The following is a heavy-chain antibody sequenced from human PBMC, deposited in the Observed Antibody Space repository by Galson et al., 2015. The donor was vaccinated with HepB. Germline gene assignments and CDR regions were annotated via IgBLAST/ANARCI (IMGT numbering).Heavy chain of an antibody. D-gene: IGHD5-12*01. J-gene: IGHJ4*02. CDR1: GFTFSSYS. Sequence: SLRLSCAASGFTFSSYSMNWVRQAPGKGLEWVSSISSSSSYIYYADSVKGRFTISRDNAKNSLYLQMNSLRAEDTAVYYCAREPSRGYSGYGYFDYWGQGTLVTVSS. CDR2: ISSSSSYI. V-gene: IGHV3-21*01. CDR3: AREPSRGYSGYGYFDY.